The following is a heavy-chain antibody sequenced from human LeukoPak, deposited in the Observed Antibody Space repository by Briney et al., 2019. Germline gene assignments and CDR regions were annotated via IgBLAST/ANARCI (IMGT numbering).Heavy chain of an antibody. V-gene: IGHV4-39*07. J-gene: IGHJ3*02. Sequence: SETLSLTCTVSGGSIISSSYYWGWIRQPPGKGLEWIGNIYYSGSTNYNPSLKSRVTISVDTSKNQFSLKLSSVTAADTAVYYCARGGSYLSAFDIWGQGTMVTVSS. D-gene: IGHD1-26*01. CDR2: IYYSGST. CDR1: GGSIISSSYY. CDR3: ARGGSYLSAFDI.